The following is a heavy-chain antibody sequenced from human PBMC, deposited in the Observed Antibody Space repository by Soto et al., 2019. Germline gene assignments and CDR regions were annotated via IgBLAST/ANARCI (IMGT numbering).Heavy chain of an antibody. CDR2: IYWDDDK. CDR3: AHRRPYSNSPEYFFDY. V-gene: IGHV2-5*02. Sequence: QITLKESGPTLVKPTQTLTLTCTFSGFSLSTSGVDVGWIRQPPGKALEWLALIYWDDDKRYSPSLKSRLTITKDTSKNQVVPTMTNMDPLDTATYYCAHRRPYSNSPEYFFDYWGQGTLVTVSS. CDR1: GFSLSTSGVD. J-gene: IGHJ4*02. D-gene: IGHD6-6*01.